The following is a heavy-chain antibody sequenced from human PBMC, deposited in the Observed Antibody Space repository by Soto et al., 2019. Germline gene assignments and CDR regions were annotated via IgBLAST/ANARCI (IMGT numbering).Heavy chain of an antibody. J-gene: IGHJ4*02. D-gene: IGHD1-20*01. CDR2: IDPIVDTS. CDR3: ATYPRPYKWTDI. Sequence: QVRLEQSGAEVKKPGSSVRVSCQASGSALTSYPIHWVRQAPGQGLEWMGVIDPIVDTSNLAENFKTRLTLTADTSTKTVYMDLTSLRPDDTAIYLCATYPRPYKWTDIWGRGTQLTVSS. CDR1: GSALTSYP. V-gene: IGHV1-69*06.